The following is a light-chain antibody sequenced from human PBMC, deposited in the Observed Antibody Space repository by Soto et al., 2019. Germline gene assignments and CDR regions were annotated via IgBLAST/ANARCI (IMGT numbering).Light chain of an antibody. V-gene: IGKV3-20*01. CDR1: QSVSSSY. CDR2: GAS. J-gene: IGKJ1*01. CDR3: TQSGILLHS. Sequence: EFIVTISPCAVSLYKGERATLSCRASQSVSSSYLAWYQQKPGEAPRPLIYGASSRATGIPARFSGSGSGTDFTLTISILQPEDCTVYYSTQSGILLHSFCQGT.